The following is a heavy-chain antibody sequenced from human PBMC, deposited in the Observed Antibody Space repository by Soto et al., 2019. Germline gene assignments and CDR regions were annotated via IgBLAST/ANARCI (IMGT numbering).Heavy chain of an antibody. CDR3: ARGITIFGVVIGPPVFFDY. J-gene: IGHJ4*02. CDR1: GGSISSGGYY. V-gene: IGHV4-31*03. D-gene: IGHD3-3*01. CDR2: IYYSGST. Sequence: PSETLSLTCTVSGGSISSGGYYWSWIRQHPGKGLEWIGYIYYSGSTYYNPSLKSRVTISVDTSKNQFSLKLSSVTAADTAMYYCARGITIFGVVIGPPVFFDYWGQGTLVTVSS.